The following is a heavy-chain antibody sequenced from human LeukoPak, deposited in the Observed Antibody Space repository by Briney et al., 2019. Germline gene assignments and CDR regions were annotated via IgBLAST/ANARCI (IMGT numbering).Heavy chain of an antibody. D-gene: IGHD4-23*01. CDR3: ARNSVGVDGMDV. Sequence: PGGSLRLSCEASGFTFSDYGMHWVRQAPGKGLEWVAVVSADGSNKQYADSVKGRFTISRDNSKNTLNLQLNSLRSEDTAVYYCARNSVGVDGMDVWGQGTTVTVSS. CDR1: GFTFSDYG. CDR2: VSADGSNK. V-gene: IGHV3-30*03. J-gene: IGHJ6*02.